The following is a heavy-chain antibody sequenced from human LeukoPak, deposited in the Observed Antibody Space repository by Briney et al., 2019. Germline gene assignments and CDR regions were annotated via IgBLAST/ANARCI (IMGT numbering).Heavy chain of an antibody. V-gene: IGHV4-34*01. CDR2: INHSGST. D-gene: IGHD3-22*01. CDR1: GGSFSGYY. CDR3: ARITLCDSSGYYYEGGYFDY. Sequence: SETLSLTCAVYGGSFSGYYWSWIRQPPGKGLEWIGEINHSGSTNYNPSLKSRVTISVDTSKNQFSLKLSSVTAADTAVYYCARITLCDSSGYYYEGGYFDYWGQGTLVTVSS. J-gene: IGHJ4*02.